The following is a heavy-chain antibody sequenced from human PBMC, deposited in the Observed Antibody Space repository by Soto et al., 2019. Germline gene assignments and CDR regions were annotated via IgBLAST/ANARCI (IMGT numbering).Heavy chain of an antibody. J-gene: IGHJ3*02. CDR1: GGSFSGYY. D-gene: IGHD6-19*01. CDR2: INHSGST. V-gene: IGHV4-34*01. CDR3: ARASRQWLVSGAFDI. Sequence: PSETLSLTCAVYGGSFSGYYWSWIRQPPGKGLEWIGEINHSGSTNYNPSLKSRVTISVDTSKNQFPLKLSSVTAADTAVYYCARASRQWLVSGAFDIWGQGTMVTVSS.